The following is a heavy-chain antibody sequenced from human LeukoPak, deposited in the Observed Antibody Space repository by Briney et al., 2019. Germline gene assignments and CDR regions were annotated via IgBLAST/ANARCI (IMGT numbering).Heavy chain of an antibody. J-gene: IGHJ4*02. CDR1: GGSVSSGSYY. V-gene: IGHV4-61*01. D-gene: IGHD2-21*01. Sequence: SETLSLTCTVSGGSVSSGSYYWSWIRQPPGKGLEWIGNIYYTGSTNYNPSLKSRVTISVDTSKNQFSLKLSSVTAADTAVYYCARIPVGYWGQGTLVTVSS. CDR3: ARIPVGY. CDR2: IYYTGST.